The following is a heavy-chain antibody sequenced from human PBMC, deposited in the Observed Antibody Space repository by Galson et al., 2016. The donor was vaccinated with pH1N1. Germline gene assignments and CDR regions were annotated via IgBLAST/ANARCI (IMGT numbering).Heavy chain of an antibody. V-gene: IGHV7-4-1*02. Sequence: SVKVSCKTSGFTFSNHGINWVRQAPGQGLEWMGWINTKTGNPTYAQGFTGRFVFSLDTSVNTEYLQINSLKADDTAVYYCARETPSPSPTVLRYFDWSRGLSAFDMWGRGTLVTVSS. CDR3: ARETPSPSPTVLRYFDWSRGLSAFDM. J-gene: IGHJ3*02. CDR2: INTKTGNP. CDR1: GFTFSNHG. D-gene: IGHD3-9*01.